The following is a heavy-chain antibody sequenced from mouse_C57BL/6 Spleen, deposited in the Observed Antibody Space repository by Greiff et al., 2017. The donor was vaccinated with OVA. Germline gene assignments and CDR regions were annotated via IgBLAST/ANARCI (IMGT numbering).Heavy chain of an antibody. V-gene: IGHV8-12*01. D-gene: IGHD4-1*01. CDR3: ARELDWYFDV. J-gene: IGHJ1*03. Sequence: QVQLKESGPGILQSSQTLSLTCSFSGFSLSTSGMGVSWIRQPSGKGLEWLAHIYWDDDKRYNPSLKSRLTISKDTSRNQVFLKITSVDTADTATYYCARELDWYFDVWGTGTTVTVSS. CDR2: IYWDDDK. CDR1: GFSLSTSGMG.